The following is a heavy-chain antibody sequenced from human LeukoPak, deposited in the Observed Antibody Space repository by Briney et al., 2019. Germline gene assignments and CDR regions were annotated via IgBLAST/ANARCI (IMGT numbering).Heavy chain of an antibody. CDR2: ISWNSGSI. Sequence: GGSLRLSCAASGFTFDDYAMHWVRQAPGKGLEWVSGISWNSGSIGYADSVKGRFTISRDNAKNSLYLQMNSLRAEDTALYYCAKDGSSSYYYYMVVWGKGTTVTVSS. J-gene: IGHJ6*03. D-gene: IGHD6-6*01. CDR3: AKDGSSSYYYYMVV. CDR1: GFTFDDYA. V-gene: IGHV3-9*01.